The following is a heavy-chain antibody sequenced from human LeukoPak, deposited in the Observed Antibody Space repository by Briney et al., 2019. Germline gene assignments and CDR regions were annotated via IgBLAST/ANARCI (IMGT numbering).Heavy chain of an antibody. CDR2: ISYDGSNN. D-gene: IGHD6-19*01. Sequence: GRSLRLSCAASGFTFSSYAMHWVRQAPGKGMEWEAVISYDGSNNYYADSVKGRFTTSRDNYKNTLYLQMNSLRAEDTAVYYCARVGSGWEEYFQHWGQGTLVTVSS. CDR1: GFTFSSYA. J-gene: IGHJ1*01. V-gene: IGHV3-30*04. CDR3: ARVGSGWEEYFQH.